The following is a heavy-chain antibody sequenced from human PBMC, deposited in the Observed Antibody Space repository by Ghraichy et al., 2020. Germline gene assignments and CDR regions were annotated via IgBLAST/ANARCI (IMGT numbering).Heavy chain of an antibody. Sequence: GGSLRLSCAASGFTFSSYSMNWVRQAPGKGLEWVSYISSSTSTIHYADSVRGRFTISRDNAKNSLYLQMNSLRDEDTAVYYCAREGGSGWYYFDYWGQGTLVTVSS. D-gene: IGHD6-19*01. J-gene: IGHJ4*02. CDR3: AREGGSGWYYFDY. CDR1: GFTFSSYS. CDR2: ISSSTSTI. V-gene: IGHV3-48*02.